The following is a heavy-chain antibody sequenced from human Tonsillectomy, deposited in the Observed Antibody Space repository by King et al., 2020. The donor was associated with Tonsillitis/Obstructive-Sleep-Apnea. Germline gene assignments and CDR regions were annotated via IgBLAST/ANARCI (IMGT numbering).Heavy chain of an antibody. CDR3: ARDSMSHYYDSSGYYTFNY. J-gene: IGHJ4*02. V-gene: IGHV1-18*01. Sequence: VQLVQSGAEVKKPGASVKVSCKASGYTFTNYGISWVRQAPGQGLEWMAWISAHNGHTNYAQKLQGRVTMTTDTSTSTAYVELRSLRSDDTAVYYCARDSMSHYYDSSGYYTFNYWGQGTLVTVSA. CDR1: GYTFTNYG. D-gene: IGHD3-22*01. CDR2: ISAHNGHT.